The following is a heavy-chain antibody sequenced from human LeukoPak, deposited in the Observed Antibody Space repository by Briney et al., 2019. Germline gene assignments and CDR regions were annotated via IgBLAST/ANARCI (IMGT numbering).Heavy chain of an antibody. CDR2: ISSSSYI. V-gene: IGHV3-21*01. CDR1: GFTFSSYS. CDR3: ARDDSGLIGGWSHYFDY. J-gene: IGHJ4*02. D-gene: IGHD6-19*01. Sequence: GGSLRLSCAASGFTFSSYSMNWVRQAPGKGLEWVSSISSSSYIYYADSVKGRFTISRDNAKNSLYLQMNSLRAEDTAVYYCARDDSGLIGGWSHYFDYWGQGTLVTVSS.